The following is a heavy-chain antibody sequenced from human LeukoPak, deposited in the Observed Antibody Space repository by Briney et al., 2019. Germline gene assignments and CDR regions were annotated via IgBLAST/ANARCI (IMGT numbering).Heavy chain of an antibody. CDR1: GFTFSSYG. V-gene: IGHV3-23*01. CDR3: ARESRYRDYFDY. CDR2: VSPSGNNT. Sequence: GGSLRLSCAASGFTFSSYGMHWVRQAPGKGLEWVSGVSPSGNNTYYPDSVKGRFAISGDNAKNTLYLQMNSVRADDTAVYYCARESRYRDYFDYWGQGTMVTVSS. D-gene: IGHD1-14*01. J-gene: IGHJ4*02.